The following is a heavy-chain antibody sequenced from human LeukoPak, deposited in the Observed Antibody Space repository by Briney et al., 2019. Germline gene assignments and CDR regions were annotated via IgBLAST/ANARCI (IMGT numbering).Heavy chain of an antibody. J-gene: IGHJ4*02. D-gene: IGHD3-22*01. CDR3: AKDRRNYYDSSGYYPLGY. Sequence: GGSLRLSCAASGFTFSSYGMHWVRQAPGKGLEWVAVISYDGSNKYYADSVKGRFTISRDNSKNTLYLQMNSLRAEDTAVYYCAKDRRNYYDSSGYYPLGYWGQGTLVTVSS. CDR1: GFTFSSYG. V-gene: IGHV3-30*18. CDR2: ISYDGSNK.